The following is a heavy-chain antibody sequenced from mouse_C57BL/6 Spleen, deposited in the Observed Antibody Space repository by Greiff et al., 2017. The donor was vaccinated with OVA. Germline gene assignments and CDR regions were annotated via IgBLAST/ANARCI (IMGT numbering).Heavy chain of an antibody. CDR2: ISSGGSYT. V-gene: IGHV5-6*01. CDR1: GFTFSSYG. Sequence: EVHLVESGGDLVKPGGSLKLSCAASGFTFSSYGMSWVRQTPDKRLEWVATISSGGSYTYYPDSVKGRFTISRDNAKNTLYLQMSSLKSEDTAMYYCARRDYDGGGYYAMDYWGQGTSVTVSS. CDR3: ARRDYDGGGYYAMDY. D-gene: IGHD2-4*01. J-gene: IGHJ4*01.